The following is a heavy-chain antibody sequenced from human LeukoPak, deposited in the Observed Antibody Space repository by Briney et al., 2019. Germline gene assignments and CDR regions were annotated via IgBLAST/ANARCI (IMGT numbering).Heavy chain of an antibody. D-gene: IGHD5-12*01. CDR1: GYTFTTYG. V-gene: IGHV1-18*01. CDR3: ARDRGYVSASPCDY. Sequence: ASVRVSCKASGYTFTTYGISWVRQAPGRGLEWMGWISTYNAITNYAQKLQGRVTMTTDTSMSTSYMELRSLRSDDTAVYYCARDRGYVSASPCDYWGQGTLVTVSS. CDR2: ISTYNAIT. J-gene: IGHJ4*02.